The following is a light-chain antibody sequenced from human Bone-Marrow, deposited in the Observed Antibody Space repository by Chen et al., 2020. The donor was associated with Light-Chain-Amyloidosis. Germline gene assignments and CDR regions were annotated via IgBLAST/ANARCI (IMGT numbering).Light chain of an antibody. V-gene: IGLV6-57*01. CDR3: QSYQGSSQGV. CDR2: EDD. CDR1: SGSIATND. Sequence: NFMLTQPHSVSESPGKTVIISCTRSSGSIATNDVQWYQQRPGSSPTTVIYEDDQRPSGVPDRISGSIDRSSNTASLTISGLKTEDEADYYCQSYQGSSQGVFGGGTKLTVL. J-gene: IGLJ3*02.